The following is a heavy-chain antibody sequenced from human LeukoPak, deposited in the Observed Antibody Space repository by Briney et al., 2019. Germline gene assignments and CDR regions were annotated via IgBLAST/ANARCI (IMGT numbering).Heavy chain of an antibody. CDR2: VDPEDGET. Sequence: ASVKVSCKASGGTFSSYAISWVRQAPGQGLEWMGLVDPEDGETIYAEKFQGRVTITADTSTDTAYMELSSLRSEDTAVYYCATDMVVTSDYWGQGTLVTASS. CDR1: GGTFSSYA. CDR3: ATDMVVTSDY. J-gene: IGHJ4*02. V-gene: IGHV1-69-2*01. D-gene: IGHD3-10*01.